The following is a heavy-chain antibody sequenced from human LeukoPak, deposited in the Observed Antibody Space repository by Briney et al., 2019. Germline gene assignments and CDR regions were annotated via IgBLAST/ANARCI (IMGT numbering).Heavy chain of an antibody. J-gene: IGHJ4*02. D-gene: IGHD3-22*01. CDR3: AREKVDSSGYYYY. V-gene: IGHV1-69*13. Sequence: GASVKVSCKASGGTFSSYAISWVRQAPGQGLEWMGGIIPIFGTANYAQKFQGKVTITADESTSTAYMELSSLRSEDTAVSYCAREKVDSSGYYYYWGQGTLVTVSS. CDR1: GGTFSSYA. CDR2: IIPIFGTA.